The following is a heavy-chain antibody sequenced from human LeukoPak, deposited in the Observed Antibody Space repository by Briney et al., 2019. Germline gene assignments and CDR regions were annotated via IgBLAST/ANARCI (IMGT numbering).Heavy chain of an antibody. J-gene: IGHJ4*02. Sequence: GESLKISCKGSGYSFTSYWIGWVRQMPGKGLEWMGIIYPGDSDTRYSPSFQGQVTISADKSISTAHLQWSSLKASDTAMYYCARLPLYYDSSGPPGYFDYWGQGTLVTVSS. CDR2: IYPGDSDT. CDR1: GYSFTSYW. V-gene: IGHV5-51*01. CDR3: ARLPLYYDSSGPPGYFDY. D-gene: IGHD3-22*01.